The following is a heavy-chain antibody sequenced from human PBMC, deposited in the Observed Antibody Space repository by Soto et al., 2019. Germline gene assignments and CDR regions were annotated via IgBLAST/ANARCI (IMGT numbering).Heavy chain of an antibody. CDR3: AKGFIRDCGGDCTVDT. J-gene: IGHJ5*02. V-gene: IGHV3-23*01. CDR2: ISATGGST. Sequence: GGSLRLSCAASGFTFSSYTMSWVRKAPGKGLEWVSGISATGGSTYYADSVKGRFTFSRDNSKNTLYLQMNSLRAEDTAVYYCAKGFIRDCGGDCTVDTWGQGTLVTVSS. CDR1: GFTFSSYT. D-gene: IGHD2-21*02.